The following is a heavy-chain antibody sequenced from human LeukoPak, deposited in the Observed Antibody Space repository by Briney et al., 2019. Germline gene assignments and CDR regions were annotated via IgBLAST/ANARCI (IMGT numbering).Heavy chain of an antibody. CDR1: GFTVISNL. J-gene: IGHJ6*02. CDR2: IYSGGAT. V-gene: IGHV3-66*02. CDR3: ARASVEMATLLSYYYYGMDV. Sequence: GGSLRLSCAASGFTVISNLMTWVRQSPGRGLEWLSSIYSGGATYYADSVKGRFTISRDNSKNTLYLQMNSLRAEDTAVYYCARASVEMATLLSYYYYGMDVWGQGTTVTVSS. D-gene: IGHD5-24*01.